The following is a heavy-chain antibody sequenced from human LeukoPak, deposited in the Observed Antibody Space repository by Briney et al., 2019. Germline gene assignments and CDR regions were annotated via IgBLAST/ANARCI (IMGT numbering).Heavy chain of an antibody. CDR2: INHSGST. V-gene: IGHV4-34*01. CDR1: GGSFSGYY. D-gene: IGHD5-12*01. J-gene: IGHJ4*02. Sequence: PSETLSLTCAVYGGSFSGYYWSWIRQPPGKGLEWIGEINHSGSTNYNPSLKSRVTISVDTSKNQFSLKLSSVTAADTAVYYCARGLRGYSGSDFDYWAREPWSPSPQ. CDR3: ARGLRGYSGSDFDY.